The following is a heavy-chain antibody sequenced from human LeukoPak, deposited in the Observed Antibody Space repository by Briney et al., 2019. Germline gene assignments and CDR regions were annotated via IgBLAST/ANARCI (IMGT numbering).Heavy chain of an antibody. D-gene: IGHD6-6*01. J-gene: IGHJ4*02. CDR2: IIPIFGTA. Sequence: GASVTVSCKASGGTFSSYAISWVRQAPGQGLEWMGGIIPIFGTANYAQKFQGRVTITTDESTSTAYMELSSLRSEDTAVYYCASRRRESSSADFFDYWGQGTLVTVSS. CDR1: GGTFSSYA. CDR3: ASRRRESSSADFFDY. V-gene: IGHV1-69*05.